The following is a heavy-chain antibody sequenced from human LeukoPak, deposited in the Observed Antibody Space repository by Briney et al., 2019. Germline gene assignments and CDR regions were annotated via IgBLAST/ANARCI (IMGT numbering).Heavy chain of an antibody. J-gene: IGHJ4*02. CDR3: ARGQDMTMVSARLDY. CDR2: ISAYNGNK. Sequence: APVKVPCKASGYTFTSYGISWVRQAPGQGLEWMGWISAYNGNKNYAQKLQGRVTMTTDTSTSTAYMELRSLRSDDTAVYYCARGQDMTMVSARLDYWGQGTLVTVSS. CDR1: GYTFTSYG. V-gene: IGHV1-18*01. D-gene: IGHD4/OR15-4a*01.